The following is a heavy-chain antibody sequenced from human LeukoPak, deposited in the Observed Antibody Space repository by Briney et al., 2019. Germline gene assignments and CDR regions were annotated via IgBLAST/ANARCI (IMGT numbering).Heavy chain of an antibody. CDR1: GGSISSGDYY. CDR2: ISYSGST. D-gene: IGHD1-20*01. V-gene: IGHV4-30-4*08. J-gene: IGHJ4*02. Sequence: SQTLSLTCTVSGGSISSGDYYWSWIPQPPGKGLEWIGYISYSGSTYYNPSLKSRVTISLGTSKNQFSLRLSSVTAADTAVYYCARDRRTNWNGPNFDYWGQGTLVTVSS. CDR3: ARDRRTNWNGPNFDY.